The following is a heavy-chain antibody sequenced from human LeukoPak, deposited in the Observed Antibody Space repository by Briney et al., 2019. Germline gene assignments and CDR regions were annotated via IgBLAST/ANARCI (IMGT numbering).Heavy chain of an antibody. D-gene: IGHD6-13*01. CDR2: INPNSGGT. CDR3: ARVSVMAAAGTDY. CDR1: RSTVSRYY. Sequence: SVKLSCKASRSTVSRYYMLWGRRAPGHGLEWLGWINPNSGGTNYAQKFQGRVTMTRDTSISTAYMELSRLRSDDTAVYYCARVSVMAAAGTDYWGQGTLVTVSS. J-gene: IGHJ4*02. V-gene: IGHV1-2*02.